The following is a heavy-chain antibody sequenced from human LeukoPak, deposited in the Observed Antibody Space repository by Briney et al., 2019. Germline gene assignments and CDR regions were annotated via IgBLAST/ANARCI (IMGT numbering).Heavy chain of an antibody. CDR2: ISYDGSNK. Sequence: GGSLRLSCAASGFTFSNFWMHWVRQAPGKGLEWVAVISYDGSNKYYADSVKGRFTISRDNSKNTLYLQMNSLRAEDTAVYYCARGSDTYDYVWGSYRYRSLDYWGQGTLVTVSS. J-gene: IGHJ4*02. D-gene: IGHD3-16*02. V-gene: IGHV3-30-3*01. CDR1: GFTFSNFW. CDR3: ARGSDTYDYVWGSYRYRSLDY.